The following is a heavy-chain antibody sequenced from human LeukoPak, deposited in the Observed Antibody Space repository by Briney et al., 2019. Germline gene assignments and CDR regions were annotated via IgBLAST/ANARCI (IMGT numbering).Heavy chain of an antibody. CDR3: PPPRILTPQGRGFDP. CDR1: GFTFSSYA. CDR2: ISGSGGST. D-gene: IGHD1-14*01. J-gene: IGHJ5*02. V-gene: IGHV3-23*01. Sequence: GGSLRLSCAASGFTFSSYAMSWVRQAPGKGLEWVSAISGSGGSTYYADSVKGRFTISRDNSKNTLYLQMNSLRAEDTAVYYCPPPRILTPQGRGFDPWGQGTLVTVSS.